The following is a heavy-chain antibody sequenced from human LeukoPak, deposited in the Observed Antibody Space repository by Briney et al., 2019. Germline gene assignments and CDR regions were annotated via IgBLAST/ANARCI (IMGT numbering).Heavy chain of an antibody. V-gene: IGHV1-8*01. Sequence: GASVKVSCKASGYTFTYYDINWVRQATGQGLEWMGWMNPGSGDTGYAQNFQGRVTMTGNPSMSTAYLELSSLRSEDTAVYFCARGGAAGSGSHNDYYYGMDVWGQGTTVTVSS. J-gene: IGHJ6*02. CDR1: GYTFTYYD. D-gene: IGHD3-10*01. CDR2: MNPGSGDT. CDR3: ARGGAAGSGSHNDYYYGMDV.